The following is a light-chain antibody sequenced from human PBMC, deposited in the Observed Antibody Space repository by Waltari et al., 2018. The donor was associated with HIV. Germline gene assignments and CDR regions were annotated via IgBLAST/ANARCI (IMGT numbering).Light chain of an antibody. V-gene: IGLV2-14*03. CDR3: ASYTVNSTGV. J-gene: IGLJ1*01. Sequence: SASPGQSVAISCSGSASDIGRYNYVSWYQQHPDKTPRLILFDVNNRPSGISDRFSGSKSGTTASLTISTVETDDEADYYCASYTVNSTGVFGSGTKLTVL. CDR2: DVN. CDR1: ASDIGRYNY.